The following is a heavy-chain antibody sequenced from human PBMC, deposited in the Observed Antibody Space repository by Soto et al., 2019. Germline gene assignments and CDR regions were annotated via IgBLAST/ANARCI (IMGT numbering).Heavy chain of an antibody. D-gene: IGHD3-9*01. CDR1: GGTFSSYA. CDR2: IIPIFGTA. Sequence: SVKVSCKASGGTFSSYAISWVRQAPGQGLEWMGGIIPIFGTANYAQKFQGRVTITADESTSTAYMGLSSLRSEDTAVYYCARSSYDILTGSHGESWFDPWGQGTLVTVSS. CDR3: ARSSYDILTGSHGESWFDP. J-gene: IGHJ5*02. V-gene: IGHV1-69*13.